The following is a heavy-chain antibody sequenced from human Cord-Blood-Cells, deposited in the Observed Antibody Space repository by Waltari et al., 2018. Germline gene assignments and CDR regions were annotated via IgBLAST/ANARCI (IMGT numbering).Heavy chain of an antibody. CDR3: ARRPSISSTPIYFDY. V-gene: IGHV1-69*01. CDR2: IIPIFGTA. J-gene: IGHJ4*02. Sequence: QVQLVQSGAEVKKPGSSVKVSCKASGGTFSSYAIRWVRPALGQGLEWMGGIIPIFGTANYAQKFQGRVTITADESTSTAYMELSSLRSEDTAVYYCARRPSISSTPIYFDYWGQGTLVTVSS. CDR1: GGTFSSYA. D-gene: IGHD2-2*01.